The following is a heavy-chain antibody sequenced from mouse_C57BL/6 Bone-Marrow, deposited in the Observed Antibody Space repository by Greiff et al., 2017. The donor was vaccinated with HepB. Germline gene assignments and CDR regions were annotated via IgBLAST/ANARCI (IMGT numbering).Heavy chain of an antibody. V-gene: IGHV14-4*01. CDR1: GFNIKDDY. Sequence: VQLQQSGAELVRPGASVKLSCTASGFNIKDDYMHWVKQSPEQGLEWIGWIDPENGDTEYASKFQGKATIAADTSSNTAYLQLSSLTSEDTAVYYCTTPYYYGSSPYYFDYWGQGTTLTVSS. J-gene: IGHJ2*01. CDR3: TTPYYYGSSPYYFDY. D-gene: IGHD1-1*01. CDR2: IDPENGDT.